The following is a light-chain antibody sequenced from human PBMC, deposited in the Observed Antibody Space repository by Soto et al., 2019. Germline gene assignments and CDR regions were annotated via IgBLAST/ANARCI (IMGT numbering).Light chain of an antibody. CDR1: QSVGRNY. CDR2: DAS. Sequence: EMVLTQSPGTLSLSPGESATLSCRASQSVGRNYLAWFQHKPDQAPRLLIYDASNRATGVPDRFSGSGSGTDFNLSVTRLEPEDFAVYYCHQYAVSPLTFGGGTTVEI. J-gene: IGKJ4*01. V-gene: IGKV3-20*01. CDR3: HQYAVSPLT.